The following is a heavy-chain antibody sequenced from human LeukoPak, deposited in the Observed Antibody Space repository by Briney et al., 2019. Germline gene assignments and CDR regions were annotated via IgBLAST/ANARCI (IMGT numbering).Heavy chain of an antibody. J-gene: IGHJ6*03. CDR1: GFTFSSYG. CDR2: IRYDGSNK. D-gene: IGHD2-15*01. CDR3: ARVPYCSGGSCYSEDYYYYMDV. V-gene: IGHV3-30*02. Sequence: GGSLRLSCAASGFTFSSYGMHWVRQAPGKGLEWVAFIRYDGSNKYYADSVKGRFTISRDNSKNTLYLQMNSLRAEDTAVYYCARVPYCSGGSCYSEDYYYYMDVWGKGTTVTVSS.